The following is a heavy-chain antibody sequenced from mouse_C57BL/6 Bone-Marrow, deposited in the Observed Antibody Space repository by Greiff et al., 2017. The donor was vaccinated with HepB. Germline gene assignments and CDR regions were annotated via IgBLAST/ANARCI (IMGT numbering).Heavy chain of an antibody. CDR2: ISNGGGST. CDR3: ARPRRYAMDY. Sequence: EVKLMESGGGLVQPGWSLKLSCAASGFTFSDYYMYWVRQTPEKRLEWVAYISNGGGSTYYPDTVKGRFTISRDNAKNTLYLQMSRLKSEDTAMYYCARPRRYAMDYWGQGTSVTVSS. J-gene: IGHJ4*01. V-gene: IGHV5-12*01. CDR1: GFTFSDYY.